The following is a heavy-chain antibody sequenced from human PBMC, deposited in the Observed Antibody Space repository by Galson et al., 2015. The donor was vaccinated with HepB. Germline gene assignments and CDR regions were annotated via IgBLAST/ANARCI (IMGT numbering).Heavy chain of an antibody. CDR1: GFTFSSYW. CDR2: IKQDGSEK. CDR3: AREKIYDILTVDAFDI. Sequence: SLRLSCAASGFTFSSYWMSWVRQAPGKGLEWVANIKQDGSEKYYVDSVKGRFTISRDNAKNSLYLQMNSLRAEDTAVYYCAREKIYDILTVDAFDIWGQGTMVTVSS. D-gene: IGHD3-9*01. V-gene: IGHV3-7*03. J-gene: IGHJ3*02.